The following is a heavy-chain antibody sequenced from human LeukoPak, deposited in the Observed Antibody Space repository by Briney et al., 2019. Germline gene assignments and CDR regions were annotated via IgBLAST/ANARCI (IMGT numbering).Heavy chain of an antibody. V-gene: IGHV4-4*07. CDR3: ARVHIVTGTYFDS. J-gene: IGHJ4*02. CDR1: GDSMSGYS. Sequence: SETLSLTCTISGDSMSGYSWSWLRQPAGKELEWIGRIYTSYFTEYNLSLDGRVTTSIDTSKNQFSLMLDSVTAADTAIYYCARVHIVTGTYFDSWGQGALVTVSS. D-gene: IGHD3-10*01. CDR2: IYTSYFT.